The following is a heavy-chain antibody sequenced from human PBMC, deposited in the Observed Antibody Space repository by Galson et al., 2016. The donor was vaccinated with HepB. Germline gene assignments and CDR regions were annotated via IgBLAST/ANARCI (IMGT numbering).Heavy chain of an antibody. CDR2: IYSGGST. D-gene: IGHD3-16*02. V-gene: IGHV3-53*01. J-gene: IGHJ4*02. CDR3: TCGRSPGAY. CDR1: GFTVSNNY. Sequence: CAASGFTVSNNYMSWVRQAPGKGLEWVSLIYSGGSTSYADSVKGRFTISRDHFKNTLYLQMNSLRAEDTAMYFCTCGRSPGAYWGQGTLVTVSS.